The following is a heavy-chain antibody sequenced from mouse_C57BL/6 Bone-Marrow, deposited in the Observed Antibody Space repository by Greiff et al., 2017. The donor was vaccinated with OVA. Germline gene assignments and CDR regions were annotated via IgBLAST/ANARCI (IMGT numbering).Heavy chain of an antibody. J-gene: IGHJ2*01. Sequence: VQLQQSGAELVRPGASVKLSCKVSGYTFTSYAISWVQQSTGQGLEWIGAIYPRSGNTYYNENVKGKATLTADKSTSTAYMELRSLKSEDSAVYLCARSVAEVPSDYWGKGTTVTVSS. D-gene: IGHD1-1*01. CDR2: IYPRSGNT. CDR3: ARSVAEVPSDY. CDR1: GYTFTSYA. V-gene: IGHV1-81*01.